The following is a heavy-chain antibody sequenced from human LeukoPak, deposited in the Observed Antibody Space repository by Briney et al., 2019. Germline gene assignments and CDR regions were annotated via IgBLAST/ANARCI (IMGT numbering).Heavy chain of an antibody. V-gene: IGHV3-30-3*01. J-gene: IGHJ4*02. CDR3: ARDLTMVRGVILHTFDY. D-gene: IGHD3-10*01. CDR2: ISYDGSNK. Sequence: GGSLRLSCAASGFTFSSYAMHWVRQAPGKGLEWVAVISYDGSNKYYADSVKGRFTISRDNSKNTLYLQMNSLRAEDTAVYYCARDLTMVRGVILHTFDYWGQGTLVTVSS. CDR1: GFTFSSYA.